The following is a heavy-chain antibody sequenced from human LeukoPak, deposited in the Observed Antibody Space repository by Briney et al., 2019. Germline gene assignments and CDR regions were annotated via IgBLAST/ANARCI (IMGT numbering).Heavy chain of an antibody. CDR1: GFTFSSYA. CDR3: ASHFRRLPSESPGGRYYDAFDI. CDR2: ISSNGGST. J-gene: IGHJ3*02. D-gene: IGHD3-10*01. V-gene: IGHV3-64*01. Sequence: GGSLRLSCAASGFTFSSYAMNWVRQAPGKGLEYVSVISSNGGSTYYANSVKGRFIISRDNSKNTLYLQMGSLRAEDMSVYYCASHFRRLPSESPGGRYYDAFDIWGQGTMVTVSS.